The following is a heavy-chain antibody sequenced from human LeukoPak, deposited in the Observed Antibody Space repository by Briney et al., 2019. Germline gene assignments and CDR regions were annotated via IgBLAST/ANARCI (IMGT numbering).Heavy chain of an antibody. Sequence: PSETLSLTCTVSGGSISSYYWSWIRQPPGKGLEWIGYIYYSGSTNYNPSLKSRVTISVDTSKNQFSLKLSSVTAADTAVYYCAREWYYDSSGYYLLFDYWGQGTLVTVSS. J-gene: IGHJ4*02. V-gene: IGHV4-59*12. CDR2: IYYSGST. D-gene: IGHD3-22*01. CDR3: AREWYYDSSGYYLLFDY. CDR1: GGSISSYY.